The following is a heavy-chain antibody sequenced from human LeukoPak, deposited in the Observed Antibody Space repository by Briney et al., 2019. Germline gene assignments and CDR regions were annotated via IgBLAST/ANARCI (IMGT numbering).Heavy chain of an antibody. CDR1: GFTFTSSA. CDR2: IVVGSGNT. J-gene: IGHJ6*02. V-gene: IGHV1-58*01. Sequence: EASVKISCKASGFTFTSSAVQWVRQARGQRLEWIGWIVVGSGNTNYAQKLQERVTITRDMSTSTAYMELSSLRSEDTAVYYCAAGGYYDSSGYYDYYYGMDVWGQGTTVTVSS. D-gene: IGHD3-22*01. CDR3: AAGGYYDSSGYYDYYYGMDV.